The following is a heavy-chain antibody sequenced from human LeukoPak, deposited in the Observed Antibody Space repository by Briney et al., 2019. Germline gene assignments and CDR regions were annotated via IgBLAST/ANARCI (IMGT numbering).Heavy chain of an antibody. V-gene: IGHV1-8*03. CDR3: ARGGGTGDRDYYYYYMDV. CDR1: GYTFTSYD. D-gene: IGHD7-27*01. J-gene: IGHJ6*03. CDR2: MNPNSGNT. Sequence: ASVKVSCKASGYTFTSYDINWVRQATGQGLEWMGWMNPNSGNTGYAQKFQGRVTITRNTSISTAYMELSSLRSEDTAVYYCARGGGTGDRDYYYYYMDVWGKGTTVTVSS.